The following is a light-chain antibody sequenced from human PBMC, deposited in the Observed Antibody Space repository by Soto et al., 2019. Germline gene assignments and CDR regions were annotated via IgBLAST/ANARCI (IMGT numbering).Light chain of an antibody. CDR2: DVT. CDR1: SSDVGGYNF. CDR3: CSYGGTYTFVV. Sequence: QSALTQPRSVSGSLGQSVTISCTGTSSDVGGYNFVSWYQQHPGKAPKFMIYDVTKRPSGVPDRFSGSKSGNTASLTISGLQAEDEADYYCCSYGGTYTFVVFGGGTKVTVL. J-gene: IGLJ2*01. V-gene: IGLV2-11*01.